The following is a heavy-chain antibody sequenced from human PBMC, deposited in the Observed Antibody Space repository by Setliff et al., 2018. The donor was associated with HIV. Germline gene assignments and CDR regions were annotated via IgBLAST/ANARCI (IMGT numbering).Heavy chain of an antibody. CDR3: ARHCNAGTCYLYF. D-gene: IGHD2-15*01. CDR2: ISGDNGDT. CDR1: GYTFSNYG. V-gene: IGHV1-18*01. Sequence: GASVKVSCKASGYTFSNYGISWLRQAPGQGPEWMGWISGDNGDTNYAQKFQGRLTMTTDTSTSTAYMELRSLRSDDTAVYYCARHCNAGTCYLYFWGQGTMVTV. J-gene: IGHJ3*01.